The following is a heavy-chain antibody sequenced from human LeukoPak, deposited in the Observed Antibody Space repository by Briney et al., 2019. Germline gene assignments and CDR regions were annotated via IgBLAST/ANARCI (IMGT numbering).Heavy chain of an antibody. J-gene: IGHJ4*02. CDR3: ARTYCSSTSCYHFDY. V-gene: IGHV1-69*01. CDR1: GGTFSSYA. D-gene: IGHD2-2*01. Sequence: ASVKVSCPASGGTFSSYAISWVRQAPGQGLEWMGGIIPIFGTANYAQKFQGRVTITADESTSTAYMELSSLRSEDTAVYYCARTYCSSTSCYHFDYWGQGTLVTVSS. CDR2: IIPIFGTA.